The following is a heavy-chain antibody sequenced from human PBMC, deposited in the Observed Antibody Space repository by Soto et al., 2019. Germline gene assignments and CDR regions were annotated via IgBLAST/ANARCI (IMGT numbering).Heavy chain of an antibody. D-gene: IGHD3-3*01. V-gene: IGHV3-23*01. CDR3: AKKITVYAVDTADY. CDR1: GFIFSNYG. Sequence: GGSLRLSCAASGFIFSNYGMSWVRQAPGKGLEWVSIMSGSGDNAYYADSVKGRFTISRDNSKNTLHLQMNSLRAEDTAIYYCAKKITVYAVDTADYWGQGTLVTVSS. CDR2: MSGSGDNA. J-gene: IGHJ4*02.